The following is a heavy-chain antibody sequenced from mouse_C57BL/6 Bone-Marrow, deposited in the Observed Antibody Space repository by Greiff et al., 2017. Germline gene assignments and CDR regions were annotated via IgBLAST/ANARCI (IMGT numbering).Heavy chain of an antibody. V-gene: IGHV5-9-1*02. CDR2: ISSGGDYI. Sequence: LKESGEGLVKPGGSLKLSCAASGFTFSSYAMSWVRQTPEKRLEWVAYISSGGDYIYYADTVKGRFTISRDNARNTLYLQMSSLKSEDTAMYYCTRDGVLFFDYWGQGTTLTVSS. CDR3: TRDGVLFFDY. D-gene: IGHD1-1*02. CDR1: GFTFSSYA. J-gene: IGHJ2*01.